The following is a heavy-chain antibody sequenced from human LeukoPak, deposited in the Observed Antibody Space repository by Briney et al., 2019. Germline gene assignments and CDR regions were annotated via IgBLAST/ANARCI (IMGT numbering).Heavy chain of an antibody. CDR3: ARNYYDSSGYYRTPFDY. V-gene: IGHV1-69*05. CDR2: IIPTFGTA. D-gene: IGHD3-22*01. CDR1: GGTFYNYG. Sequence: GASVTVSCKASGGTFYNYGVTWLRQAPGQGPEWMGGIIPTFGTANYAQRFQGRVTITTDESTSTAYMELSSLRSEDTAVDYCARNYYDSSGYYRTPFDYWGQGTLVTVSS. J-gene: IGHJ4*02.